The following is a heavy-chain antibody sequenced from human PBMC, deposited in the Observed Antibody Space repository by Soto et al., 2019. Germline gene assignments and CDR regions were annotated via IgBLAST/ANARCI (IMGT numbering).Heavy chain of an antibody. Sequence: GGSLRLSCAASGFHFSSYWMSWVRQAPGKGLEWVANIKQDGSEKYYVDSVKGRFTISRDNAKNSLYLQMNSLRAEDTAVYYCARARSVKMLTLTYFDYWGQGTLVTVSS. D-gene: IGHD3-10*02. CDR3: ARARSVKMLTLTYFDY. CDR1: GFHFSSYW. V-gene: IGHV3-7*01. CDR2: IKQDGSEK. J-gene: IGHJ4*02.